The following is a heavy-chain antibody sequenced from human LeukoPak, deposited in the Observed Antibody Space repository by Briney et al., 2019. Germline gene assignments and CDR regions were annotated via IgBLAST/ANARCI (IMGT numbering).Heavy chain of an antibody. Sequence: GGSLRLSCTASGFTFGDYAMSWFRQAPGKGLEWVGFIRSKAYGGTTEYAAYVKGRFTISRDDSKSIAYLQMNSLKTEDTAVYYCTRGIAVAAEARGRDYFDYWGQGTLVTVSS. CDR1: GFTFGDYA. D-gene: IGHD6-19*01. CDR2: IRSKAYGGTT. CDR3: TRGIAVAAEARGRDYFDY. V-gene: IGHV3-49*03. J-gene: IGHJ4*02.